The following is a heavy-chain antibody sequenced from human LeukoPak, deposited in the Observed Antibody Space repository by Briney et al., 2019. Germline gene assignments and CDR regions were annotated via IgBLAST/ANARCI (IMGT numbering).Heavy chain of an antibody. V-gene: IGHV3-15*01. CDR3: TSDRGIGPRPLFDL. CDR1: GFPFSKAW. Sequence: VTLGGSLRLSCAASGFPFSKAWMSWVRQAPGEGRQGLGRFKSKTDGGSTDYAAPVKGRFSLSRDDSKNTLYLQMNSLKIEDTAMYYCTSDRGIGPRPLFDLWGQGTLVTVSS. CDR2: FKSKTDGGST. D-gene: IGHD6-6*01. J-gene: IGHJ4*02.